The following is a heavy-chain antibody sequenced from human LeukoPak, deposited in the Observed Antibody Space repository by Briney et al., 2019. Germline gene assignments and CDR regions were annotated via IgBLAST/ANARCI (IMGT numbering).Heavy chain of an antibody. CDR1: GGSISSYY. CDR2: IYYSGST. Sequence: PSETLSLTCTVSGGSISSYYWSWIRQPPGKGLEWIGYIYYSGSTNYNPSLKSRVTISVDTSKNQFSLKLSSVTAADTAVYYCARTDRGYCSGGSCFRFDPWGQGTLVIVSS. V-gene: IGHV4-59*01. CDR3: ARTDRGYCSGGSCFRFDP. J-gene: IGHJ5*02. D-gene: IGHD2-15*01.